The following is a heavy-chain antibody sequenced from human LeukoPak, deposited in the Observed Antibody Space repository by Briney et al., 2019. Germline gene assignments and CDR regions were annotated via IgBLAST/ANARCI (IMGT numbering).Heavy chain of an antibody. D-gene: IGHD3-10*01. J-gene: IGHJ6*03. CDR3: AREIGTYYYGGHGYYYYMDV. Sequence: SETLSLTCTVSGGSISSYYWSWIRQPAGKGLEWVGRIYTSGSTNYNPSLNSRVTMSVDTSKNQFSLKLNSVTAADTAVYYCAREIGTYYYGGHGYYYYMDVWGKGTTVTVSS. CDR2: IYTSGST. CDR1: GGSISSYY. V-gene: IGHV4-4*07.